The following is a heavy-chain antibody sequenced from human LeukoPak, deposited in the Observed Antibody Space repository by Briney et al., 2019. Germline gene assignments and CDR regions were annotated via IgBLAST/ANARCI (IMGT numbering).Heavy chain of an antibody. CDR1: GGSISRNTDH. Sequence: PSETLSLTCTVSGGSISRNTDHWGWIRQPPGKGLEWIGNIYYNGSTNYSPSLKSRVTISVDTSKNQFSLKLSSVTAADTAVYYCALYSSGSLGSWGQGTLVTVSS. CDR3: ALYSSGSLGS. CDR2: IYYNGST. J-gene: IGHJ5*02. V-gene: IGHV4-39*07. D-gene: IGHD6-19*01.